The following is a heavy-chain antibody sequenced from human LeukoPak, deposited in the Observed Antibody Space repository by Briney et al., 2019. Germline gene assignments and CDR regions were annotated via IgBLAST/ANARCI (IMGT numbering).Heavy chain of an antibody. V-gene: IGHV3-30*18. Sequence: GGSLRLSCAASGFTFSTYAMHWVRQAPGKGLEWVALISDDGGDKYYADSVRGRFTISRDNSKNTFYLQMNSLRPEDTAVYYCAKPLGGSYLFDRWGQGTLVTVSS. CDR3: AKPLGGSYLFDR. J-gene: IGHJ4*02. D-gene: IGHD1-26*01. CDR1: GFTFSTYA. CDR2: ISDDGGDK.